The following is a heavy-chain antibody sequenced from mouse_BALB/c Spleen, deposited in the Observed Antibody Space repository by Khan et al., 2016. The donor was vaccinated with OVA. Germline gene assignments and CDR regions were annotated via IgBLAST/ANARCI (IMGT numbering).Heavy chain of an antibody. CDR3: ARGNYYGSNSWFAY. CDR1: GYSFTDYT. J-gene: IGHJ3*01. CDR2: INPYNGFT. D-gene: IGHD1-1*01. Sequence: IQLVQSRPELVKPGASKKISCKASGYSFTDYTMNWVKQSHGKNLEWIGLINPYNGFTTYNQKFKGKATLTVHKSSSTAYMELLSLTSEDSAVYYCARGNYYGSNSWFAYWGQGTLVTVSA. V-gene: IGHV1-18*01.